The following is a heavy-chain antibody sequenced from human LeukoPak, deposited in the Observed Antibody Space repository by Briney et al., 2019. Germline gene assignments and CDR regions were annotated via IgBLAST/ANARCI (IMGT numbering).Heavy chain of an antibody. V-gene: IGHV4-38-2*01. CDR1: GYSISSGYY. Sequence: SETLPLTCAVSGYSISSGYYWGWIRQSPGKGLGWIVTIFHSGSIYYNPSLKSRVTLSVDTSKNNFSLRLNSVTAADTALYYCARMGVSYYYDSSTYYPTAFDVWGQGTMVSVSS. CDR3: ARMGVSYYYDSSTYYPTAFDV. D-gene: IGHD3-22*01. J-gene: IGHJ3*01. CDR2: IFHSGSI.